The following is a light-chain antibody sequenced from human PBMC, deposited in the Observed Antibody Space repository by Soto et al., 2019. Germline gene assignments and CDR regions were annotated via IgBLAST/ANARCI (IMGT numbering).Light chain of an antibody. CDR2: GAS. J-gene: IGKJ1*01. CDR1: QSIASR. V-gene: IGKV1-39*01. CDR3: QQTDTIPRT. Sequence: DIQMTQSPSSLSASVGDRVTITCRASQSIASRLNWYKQKPGSAPQLLIYGASTLESGVTSRFSGSGSGTDFTLTVSSLQVEDFATYYCQQTDTIPRTFGQVTKVDVK.